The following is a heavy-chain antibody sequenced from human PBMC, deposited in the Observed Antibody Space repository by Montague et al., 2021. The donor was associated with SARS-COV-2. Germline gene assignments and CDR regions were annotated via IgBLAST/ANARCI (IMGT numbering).Heavy chain of an antibody. J-gene: IGHJ4*02. CDR1: RGPFHIFS. CDR2: IDHRGNT. CDR3: ARGTRVVGITPGFRY. D-gene: IGHD2-21*01. V-gene: IGHV4-34*01. Sequence: SETLSLTCAVYRGPFHIFSWGWIRQSPEKGLEWIGEIDHRGNTNYNPSLKSRVTISVDTSKNQFSLNLTSVTAADTAIYYCARGTRVVGITPGFRYWGQGTLVAVSS.